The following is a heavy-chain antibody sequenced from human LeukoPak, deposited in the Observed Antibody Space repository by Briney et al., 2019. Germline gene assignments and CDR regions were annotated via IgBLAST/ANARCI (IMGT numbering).Heavy chain of an antibody. CDR3: AKDWDGYDL. D-gene: IGHD6-25*01. Sequence: GGSLRLSCAASGFTFSREWMSWVRQAPGKGLEWVANIKQDGSEQYYVDSVKGRFTISRDNAKNLLYLQMNNLRVEDTAVYYCAKDWDGYDLWGQGTQVTVS. V-gene: IGHV3-7*01. CDR2: IKQDGSEQ. CDR1: GFTFSREW. J-gene: IGHJ5*02.